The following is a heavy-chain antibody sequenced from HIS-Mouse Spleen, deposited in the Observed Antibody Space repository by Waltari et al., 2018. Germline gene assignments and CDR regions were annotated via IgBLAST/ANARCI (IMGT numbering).Heavy chain of an antibody. CDR2: ISYDGSNK. CDR1: GFTFSSYA. V-gene: IGHV3-30*04. CDR3: ARERITIFGVASAEYFQH. Sequence: LSCAASGFTFSSYAMHWVRQAPGKGLEWVAVISYDGSNKYYADSVKGRFTISRDNSKNTLYLQMNSLRAEDTAVYYCARERITIFGVASAEYFQHWGQGTLVTVSS. D-gene: IGHD3-3*01. J-gene: IGHJ1*01.